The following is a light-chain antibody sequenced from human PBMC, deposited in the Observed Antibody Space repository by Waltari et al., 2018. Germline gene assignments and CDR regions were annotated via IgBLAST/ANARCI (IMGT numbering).Light chain of an antibody. CDR3: QQTYSMPWT. CDR2: FAS. CDR1: QRISTY. V-gene: IGKV1-39*01. Sequence: DFQMTQSPSSLSASVGDRVTITCRASQRISTYLNWYQQKPGEVPRLLIFFASSLQSGFPSRFSGSGSGTEFTLTISTLQPEDFATYYCQQTYSMPWTFGQGTNVEIK. J-gene: IGKJ1*01.